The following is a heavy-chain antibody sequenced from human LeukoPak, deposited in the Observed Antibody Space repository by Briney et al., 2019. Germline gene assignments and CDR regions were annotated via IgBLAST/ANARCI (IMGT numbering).Heavy chain of an antibody. CDR2: ISYDGSNK. CDR3: ARARFTISNFDY. V-gene: IGHV3-30-3*01. Sequence: PGGSLRLSCAASGFTFSSYAMHWVRQAPGKGLEWVAVISYDGSNKYYADSVKGRFTISRDNSKNTLYLQMNSLRAEDTAVYYCARARFTISNFDYWGQGTLVTVSS. CDR1: GFTFSSYA. D-gene: IGHD3-3*01. J-gene: IGHJ4*02.